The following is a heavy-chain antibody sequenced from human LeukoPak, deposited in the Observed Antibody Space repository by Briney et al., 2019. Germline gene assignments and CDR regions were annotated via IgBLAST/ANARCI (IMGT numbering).Heavy chain of an antibody. CDR1: GYTFSSYD. V-gene: IGHV1-8*01. CDR2: MNPNSGNT. CDR3: ASNAGRAVYYYYHYCGVDV. J-gene: IGHJ6*02. D-gene: IGHD1-14*01. Sequence: ASVKVSCKASGYTFSSYDINWVRQATGQGLEWMGWMNPNSGNTDYAQKFQGRVTMTRNTSISTAYMELSSLRSEDTAVYYCASNAGRAVYYYYHYCGVDVWGQGTTVTVSS.